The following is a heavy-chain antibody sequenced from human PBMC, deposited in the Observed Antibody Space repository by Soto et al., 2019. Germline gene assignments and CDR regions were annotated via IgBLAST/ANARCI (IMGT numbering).Heavy chain of an antibody. CDR1: GDSISSNNW. CDR3: ARARQYCSSSSCYLDP. J-gene: IGHJ5*02. D-gene: IGHD2-2*01. CDR2: IHHSGST. V-gene: IGHV4-4*02. Sequence: SETLSLTCGVSGDSISSNNWWNWVRQPPGKGLEWIGEIHHSGSTNYNPSLKSRVTISVDKSKNQFSLKLNSVTAADTAVYYCARARQYCSSSSCYLDPWGQGTLVTVSS.